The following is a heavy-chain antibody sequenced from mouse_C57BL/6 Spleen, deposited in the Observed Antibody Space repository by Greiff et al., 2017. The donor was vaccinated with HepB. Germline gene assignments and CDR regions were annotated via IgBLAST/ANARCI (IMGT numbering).Heavy chain of an antibody. Sequence: LVESGPELVKPGASVKISCKASGYTFTDYYINWVKQRPGQGLEWIGWIYPGSGNTKYNEKFKGKATLTVDTSSSTAYMQLSSLTSEDSAVYFCARDEAITTVVAPFDYWGQGTTLTVSS. V-gene: IGHV1-84*01. CDR2: IYPGSGNT. CDR3: ARDEAITTVVAPFDY. D-gene: IGHD1-1*01. CDR1: GYTFTDYY. J-gene: IGHJ2*01.